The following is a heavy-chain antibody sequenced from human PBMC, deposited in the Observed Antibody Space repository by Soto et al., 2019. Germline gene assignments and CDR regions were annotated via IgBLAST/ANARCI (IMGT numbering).Heavy chain of an antibody. V-gene: IGHV3-49*04. D-gene: IGHD6-6*01. J-gene: IGHJ5*02. CDR3: TRDRLLIAARFNWFDP. CDR1: GFTFGDYA. CDR2: IRSKAYGGTT. Sequence: GGSLRLSCTASGFTFGDYAMSWVRQTPGKGLEWVGFIRSKAYGGTTEYAASVKGRFTISRDDSKSIAYLQMNSLKTEDTAVYYCTRDRLLIAARFNWFDPWGQGTLVTVSS.